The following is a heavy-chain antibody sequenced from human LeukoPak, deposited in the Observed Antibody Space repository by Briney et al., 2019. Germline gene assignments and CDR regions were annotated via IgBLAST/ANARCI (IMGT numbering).Heavy chain of an antibody. V-gene: IGHV3-30*02. CDR2: IRYDGSNE. D-gene: IGHD3-22*01. J-gene: IGHJ4*02. CDR1: GFTFSSYG. CDR3: ARAGRSTPTSRSGYYYL. Sequence: GGSLRLSCAASGFTFSSYGMHWVRQAPGKGLEWVAFIRYDGSNEYYADSVKGRFTISRDNAKNSLYLQMNSLRAEDTAVYYCARAGRSTPTSRSGYYYLWGQGTLVTVSS.